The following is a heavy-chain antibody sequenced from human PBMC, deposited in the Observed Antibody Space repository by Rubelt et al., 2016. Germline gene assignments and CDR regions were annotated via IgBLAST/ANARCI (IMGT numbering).Heavy chain of an antibody. J-gene: IGHJ4*02. V-gene: IGHV3-30*04. CDR3: ARADSIAVAGTFDY. Sequence: QVQLVESGGGVVQPGRSLRLSCAASGFTFSSYAMHWVRQAPGKGLEWVAVISYDGSNKYYADSVKGRFTISRDNSKNTLYLQMNSLRAEETAVYYCARADSIAVAGTFDYWGQGTLVTVSS. CDR1: GFTFSSYA. CDR2: ISYDGSNK. D-gene: IGHD6-19*01.